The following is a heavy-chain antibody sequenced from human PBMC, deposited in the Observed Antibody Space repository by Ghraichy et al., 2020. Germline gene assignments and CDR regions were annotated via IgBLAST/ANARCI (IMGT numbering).Heavy chain of an antibody. CDR3: ARDRAPHIAALDAFDI. V-gene: IGHV4-4*07. CDR1: GGSISSYY. Sequence: SETLSLTCTVSGGSISSYYWSWIRQPAGKGLEWIGRIYTSGSTNYNPSLKSRVTMSVDTFKNQFSLKLSSVTAADTAVYYCARDRAPHIAALDAFDIWGQGKMVTVSS. D-gene: IGHD6-6*01. CDR2: IYTSGST. J-gene: IGHJ3*02.